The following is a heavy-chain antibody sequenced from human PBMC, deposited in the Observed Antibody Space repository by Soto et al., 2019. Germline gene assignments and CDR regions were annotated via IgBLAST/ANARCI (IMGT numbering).Heavy chain of an antibody. Sequence: QVQLAESGGDVVQPGRSLRLSCATSGFTFRNFGMHWVRQAPGKGLEWVAAISYDGGNEYYADSVRGRFTISRDNSKSTLYLQMNRLRAEDTAIYYCAKSEDLNHYNRAEDYWGQGTLVTVSS. V-gene: IGHV3-30*18. CDR1: GFTFRNFG. CDR2: ISYDGGNE. CDR3: AKSEDLNHYNRAEDY. J-gene: IGHJ4*02. D-gene: IGHD3-22*01.